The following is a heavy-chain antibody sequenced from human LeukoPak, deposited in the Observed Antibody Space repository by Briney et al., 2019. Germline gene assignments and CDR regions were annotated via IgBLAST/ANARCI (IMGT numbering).Heavy chain of an antibody. CDR1: GFTFSSYW. Sequence: PGGSLRLSCAASGFTFSSYWMHWVRQAPGKGLVWVSRINSDGSSTSYADSVKGRFTISRDNAKNTLYLQMNSLRAEDTAVHYCANPRDGYNSVGFQHWGQGTLVTVSS. J-gene: IGHJ1*01. V-gene: IGHV3-74*01. CDR2: INSDGSST. CDR3: ANPRDGYNSVGFQH. D-gene: IGHD5-24*01.